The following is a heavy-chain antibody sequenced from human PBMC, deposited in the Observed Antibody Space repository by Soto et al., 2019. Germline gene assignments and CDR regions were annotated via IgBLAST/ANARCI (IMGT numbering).Heavy chain of an antibody. Sequence: PGGSLRLSCAASGFTFSSYGMHWVRQAPGKGLEWVAVISYDGSNKYYADSVKGRFTISRDNSKNTLYLQMNSLRVEDTAVYYCARGDRGAFDLWGQGTMVTVSS. CDR3: ARGDRGAFDL. CDR1: GFTFSSYG. D-gene: IGHD2-21*02. J-gene: IGHJ3*01. V-gene: IGHV3-30*03. CDR2: ISYDGSNK.